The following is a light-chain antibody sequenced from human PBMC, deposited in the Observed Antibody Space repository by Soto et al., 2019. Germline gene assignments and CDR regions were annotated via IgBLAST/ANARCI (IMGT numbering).Light chain of an antibody. V-gene: IGKV1-5*01. CDR1: QSISGW. Sequence: DIQMTQSPSTLSASVGDRVTITCRASQSISGWLAWYQQKPGKAPKVLIYDASNLESGVPSRFSGSGSGTEFTLTISSLQPDDFATYYCQRYDNYSMYTFGQGTKVDIK. CDR2: DAS. J-gene: IGKJ2*01. CDR3: QRYDNYSMYT.